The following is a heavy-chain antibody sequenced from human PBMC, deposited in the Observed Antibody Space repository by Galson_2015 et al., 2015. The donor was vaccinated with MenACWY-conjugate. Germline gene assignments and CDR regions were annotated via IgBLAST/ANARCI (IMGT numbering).Heavy chain of an antibody. D-gene: IGHD6-19*01. V-gene: IGHV2-5*01. CDR3: AHRSGYSGGSYSGPFGY. J-gene: IGHJ4*02. CDR2: VYWNDDK. CDR1: GFSLSSNGVG. Sequence: PALVKPTQTLTLTCTFSGFSLSSNGVGVGWIRQPPGKALEWLALVYWNDDKRYSPSLKSRLTITKDTSKNQVVLTMTNMDPVDTAPYFCAHRSGYSGGSYSGPFGYWGQGTLLTVSS.